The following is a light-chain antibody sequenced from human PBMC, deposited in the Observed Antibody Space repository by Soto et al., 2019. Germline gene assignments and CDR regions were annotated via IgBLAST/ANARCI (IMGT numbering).Light chain of an antibody. CDR3: NSYTSSSTPFV. CDR2: DVI. V-gene: IGLV2-14*01. J-gene: IGLJ1*01. CDR1: SSDIGGYNY. Sequence: QSALTQPASVSGSPGQSITISCTGTSSDIGGYNYVSWYQQHPGKAPKLMIYDVINRPSGVSNRFSSSKSGNTASLTISGLQAEDEADYYCNSYTSSSTPFVFGTGTKLTVL.